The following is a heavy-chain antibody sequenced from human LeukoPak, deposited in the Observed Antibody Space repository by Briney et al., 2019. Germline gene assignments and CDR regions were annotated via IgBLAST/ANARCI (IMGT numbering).Heavy chain of an antibody. V-gene: IGHV4-30-2*06. J-gene: IGHJ4*02. CDR3: ARGAYGDYVYGDYSDY. Sequence: SQTLSLTCTVSGGSISSGGYYWNWIRQSPGKGLEWIGYSYHGGSTFYNPSLKSRVTISVDRSRNQFSLKLTSATAADTAMYYCARGAYGDYVYGDYSDYWGQGALVTVSS. CDR2: SYHGGST. CDR1: GGSISSGGYY. D-gene: IGHD4-17*01.